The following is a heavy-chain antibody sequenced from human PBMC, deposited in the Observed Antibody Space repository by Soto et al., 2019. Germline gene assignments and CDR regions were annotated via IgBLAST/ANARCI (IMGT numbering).Heavy chain of an antibody. D-gene: IGHD3-9*01. CDR2: IFPADSDT. J-gene: IGHJ4*02. CDR3: ARLDSHNTGYLPL. Sequence: EEQLVQSGAEVKKPGESLKISCQASGYTFTKYWIGWVRQMPGKGLEWMGFIFPADSDTRYGPSFQGQVTISADKSSSTAFLQWSGLKASDTAFYYCARLDSHNTGYLPLWGQGTLVTVS. CDR1: GYTFTKYW. V-gene: IGHV5-51*03.